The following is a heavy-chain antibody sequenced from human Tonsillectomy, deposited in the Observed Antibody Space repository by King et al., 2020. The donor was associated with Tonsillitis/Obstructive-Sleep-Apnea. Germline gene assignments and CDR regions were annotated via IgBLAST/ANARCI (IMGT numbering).Heavy chain of an antibody. J-gene: IGHJ6*02. Sequence: VQLVESGGGVVQPGRSLRLSCAASGFTFSSYAIHWVRQAPGKGLEWVAVISYDGTNKYYADSVKGLFTISRDNSKNTLYLQMNSLRAEDTAVYYCAIDNSTFYYYYYDMDVWGQGTTVTVSS. D-gene: IGHD2/OR15-2a*01. CDR2: ISYDGTNK. CDR1: GFTFSSYA. CDR3: AIDNSTFYYYYYDMDV. V-gene: IGHV3-30*04.